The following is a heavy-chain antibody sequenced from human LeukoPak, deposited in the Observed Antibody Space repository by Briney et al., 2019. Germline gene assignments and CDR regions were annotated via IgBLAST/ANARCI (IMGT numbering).Heavy chain of an antibody. Sequence: PSETLSLTCTVSGGSISSGGYYWSWIRQPPGTGLEWIGYIYYSGSTNYNPSLKSRVTISVDTSKNQFSLKLSSVTAADTAVYYCARDMYSAPFGWFDPWGQGTLVTVSS. CDR3: ARDMYSAPFGWFDP. V-gene: IGHV4-61*08. CDR2: IYYSGST. CDR1: GGSISSGGYY. D-gene: IGHD2-21*01. J-gene: IGHJ5*02.